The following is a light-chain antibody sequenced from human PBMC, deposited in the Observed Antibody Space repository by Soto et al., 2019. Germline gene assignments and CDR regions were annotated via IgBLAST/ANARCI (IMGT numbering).Light chain of an antibody. CDR2: GNS. CDR1: SANIGAGYN. CDR3: QSYDSSLSGWV. V-gene: IGLV1-40*01. J-gene: IGLJ3*02. Sequence: QFVLTQPPSVSGAPGQRVTISCTGSSANIGAGYNVHWYQQLPGTAPKLLIYGNSNRPSGVPDRFSGSKSGTSASLAITGLQAEDEADYYCQSYDSSLSGWVFGGGTKLTGL.